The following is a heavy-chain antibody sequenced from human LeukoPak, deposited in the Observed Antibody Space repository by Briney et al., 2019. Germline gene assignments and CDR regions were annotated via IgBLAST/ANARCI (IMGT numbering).Heavy chain of an antibody. Sequence: ASVKVSCKASGYTFTNYPMIWVRQAPGQGLEWMGWINTNTGSPTYAQGLTGRFVSSLDTSVSTAYVQITSLQAEDTAIYYCARGGYSRGQGSPFDYWGQGTLVTVSS. J-gene: IGHJ4*02. D-gene: IGHD6-19*01. CDR3: ARGGYSRGQGSPFDY. CDR1: GYTFTNYP. CDR2: INTNTGSP. V-gene: IGHV7-4-1*02.